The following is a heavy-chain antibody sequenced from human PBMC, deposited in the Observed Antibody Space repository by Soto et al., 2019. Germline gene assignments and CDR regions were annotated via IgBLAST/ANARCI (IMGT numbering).Heavy chain of an antibody. V-gene: IGHV3-53*01. J-gene: IGHJ4*02. D-gene: IGHD2-8*01. Sequence: GGSLRLSCTASGFPFSAYAMSWVRQAPGKGLEWVSVIYSGGSTYYADSVKGRFTISRDNSKNTLYLQMNSLRAEDTAVYYCARDQGWYANWGQGTLVTVSS. CDR1: GFPFSAYA. CDR3: ARDQGWYAN. CDR2: IYSGGST.